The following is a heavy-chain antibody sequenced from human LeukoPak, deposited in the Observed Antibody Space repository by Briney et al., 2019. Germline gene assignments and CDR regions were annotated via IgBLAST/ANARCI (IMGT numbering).Heavy chain of an antibody. V-gene: IGHV4-61*01. J-gene: IGHJ4*02. CDR1: GGSVSSGSYY. Sequence: SETLSLTCTVSGGSVSSGSYYWSRIRQPPGKGLEWIGYVYYSGDTNYNPSLKSRVTISVDTSNNQFSLKLSSVTAADTAVYYCARDTGFCSGGSCYHNYFDFWGQGTLVTVSS. D-gene: IGHD2-15*01. CDR3: ARDTGFCSGGSCYHNYFDF. CDR2: VYYSGDT.